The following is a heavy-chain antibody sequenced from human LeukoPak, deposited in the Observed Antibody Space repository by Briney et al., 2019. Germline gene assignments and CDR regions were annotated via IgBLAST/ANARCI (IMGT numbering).Heavy chain of an antibody. CDR1: AYTFTSYD. CDR2: ISAYNGNT. CDR3: ARVARYSYGINWFDP. D-gene: IGHD5-18*01. Sequence: ASVKVSCKAYAYTFTSYDISWVRQAPGQGLEWMGWISAYNGNTNYAQKLQGRVTMTTDTSTSTAYMELRSLRSDDTAVYYCARVARYSYGINWFDPWGQGTLVTVS. V-gene: IGHV1-18*01. J-gene: IGHJ5*02.